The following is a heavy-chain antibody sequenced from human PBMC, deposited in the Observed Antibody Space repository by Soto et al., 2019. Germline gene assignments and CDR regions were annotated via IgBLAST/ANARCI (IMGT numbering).Heavy chain of an antibody. V-gene: IGHV3-30*18. Sequence: LRLSCAASGFTFSSYGMHWVRQAPGKGLEWVAVISYDGSNKYYADSVKGRFTISRDNSKNTLYLQMNSLRAEDTAVYYCAKETHMITMVRGVTPYYYGMDVWGQGTTVTVSS. CDR1: GFTFSSYG. CDR2: ISYDGSNK. J-gene: IGHJ6*02. CDR3: AKETHMITMVRGVTPYYYGMDV. D-gene: IGHD3-10*01.